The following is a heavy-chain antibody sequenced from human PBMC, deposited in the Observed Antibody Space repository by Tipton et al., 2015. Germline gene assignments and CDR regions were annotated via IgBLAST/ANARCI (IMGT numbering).Heavy chain of an antibody. CDR2: INDGGRT. CDR1: SGSFSGYY. CDR3: AREAYSSSGLIFDY. V-gene: IGHV4-34*01. J-gene: IGHJ4*02. Sequence: TLSLTCAVYSGSFSGYYWTWFRQSPGKGLEWIGDINDGGRTDYNPSLKSRVTMSVDTSKKQFSLKLRSVTAADTAVYYCAREAYSSSGLIFDYWGQGTLVTVSS. D-gene: IGHD6-6*01.